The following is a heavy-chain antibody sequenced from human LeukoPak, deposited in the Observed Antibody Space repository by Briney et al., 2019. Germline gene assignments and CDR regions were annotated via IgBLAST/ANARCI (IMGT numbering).Heavy chain of an antibody. J-gene: IGHJ6*03. V-gene: IGHV4-59*01. CDR1: GGSISSYY. CDR3: ARVIHLVYYYMDV. Sequence: SETLSLTCTVSGGSISSYYWSWIRQPPGKGLEWIGYIYYSGSTNYNPSLKSRVTMSIDTSKNHFSLKLSSVAAADTAVYYCARVIHLVYYYMDVWGKGTTVTVSS. D-gene: IGHD3-16*02. CDR2: IYYSGST.